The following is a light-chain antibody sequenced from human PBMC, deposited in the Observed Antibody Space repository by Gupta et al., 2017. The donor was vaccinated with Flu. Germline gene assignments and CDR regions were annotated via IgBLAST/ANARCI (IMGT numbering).Light chain of an antibody. CDR2: DGS. J-gene: IGKJ1*01. CDR3: QHRSNWPWT. CDR1: QSARSY. Sequence: PATLSWSTRERATLSCGASQSARSYFAWYQQTPGQDPRLLIYDGSNRATGIPARFSGSGSGTDFTLTITNREPEDSAVYYCQHRSNWPWTFGQGTKVEIK. V-gene: IGKV3-11*01.